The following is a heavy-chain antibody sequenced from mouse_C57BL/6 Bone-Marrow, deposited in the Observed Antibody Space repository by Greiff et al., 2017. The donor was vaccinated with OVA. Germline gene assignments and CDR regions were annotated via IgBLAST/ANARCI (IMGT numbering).Heavy chain of an antibody. CDR1: GYTFTSYW. J-gene: IGHJ4*01. Sequence: QVQLQQPGAELVKPGASVKMSCKASGYTFTSYWITWVKQRPGQGLEWIGDIYPGSGSTNYNEKFKGKATLTADKSSSTAYMQLSSLTSEDSAVYFCAYYGSSLYAMDYWGQGTSVTVSS. V-gene: IGHV1-55*01. CDR2: IYPGSGST. CDR3: AYYGSSLYAMDY. D-gene: IGHD1-1*01.